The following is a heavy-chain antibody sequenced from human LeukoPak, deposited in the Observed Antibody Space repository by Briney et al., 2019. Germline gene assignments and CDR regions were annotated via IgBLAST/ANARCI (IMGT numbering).Heavy chain of an antibody. CDR3: TTVPGYYYDSSGYYPDY. Sequence: GGSLRLSCAASGLTFSNAWMSWVRQAPGKGLEWVGRIKSKTDGGTTDYAAPVKGRFTISRDDSKNTLYLQMNSLKTEDTAVYYCTTVPGYYYDSSGYYPDYWGQGTLVTVSS. CDR2: IKSKTDGGTT. CDR1: GLTFSNAW. D-gene: IGHD3-22*01. V-gene: IGHV3-15*01. J-gene: IGHJ4*02.